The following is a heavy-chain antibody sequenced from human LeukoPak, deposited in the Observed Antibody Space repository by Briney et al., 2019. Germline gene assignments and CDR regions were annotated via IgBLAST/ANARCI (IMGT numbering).Heavy chain of an antibody. CDR1: GFTFSSYS. CDR3: ARGDSSGYLDY. CDR2: IYSGGST. D-gene: IGHD3-22*01. J-gene: IGHJ4*02. Sequence: GGSLRLSCAASGFTFSSYSMNWVRQAPGKGLEWVSVIYSGGSTYYADSVKGRFTISRDNSKNTLYLQMNSLRAEDTAVYYCARGDSSGYLDYWGQGTLVTVSS. V-gene: IGHV3-66*02.